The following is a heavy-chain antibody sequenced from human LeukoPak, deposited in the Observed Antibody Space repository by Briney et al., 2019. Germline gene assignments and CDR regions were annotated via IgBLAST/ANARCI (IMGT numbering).Heavy chain of an antibody. V-gene: IGHV4-39*01. CDR2: IYYSGTT. D-gene: IGHD3-16*02. Sequence: PSETLSLTCTVSGGSISSSSCYWGWIRQPPGKGLEWIGNIYYSGTTYYNGSLKSRVTISVDTSKNQFSLKLSSVTAADTAVYYCEVTGGTFGGVIATDYWGQGTLVTVPS. CDR1: GGSISSSSCY. J-gene: IGHJ4*02. CDR3: EVTGGTFGGVIATDY.